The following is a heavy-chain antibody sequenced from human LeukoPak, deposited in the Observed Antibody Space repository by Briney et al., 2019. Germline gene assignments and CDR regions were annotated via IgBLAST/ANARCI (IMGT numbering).Heavy chain of an antibody. CDR1: AFTFSSYA. J-gene: IGHJ4*02. D-gene: IGHD5-12*01. CDR2: ISVSGGST. CDR3: AKEGSSVRSWLDIVATTHFDY. Sequence: PGGSLRLSCAASAFTFSSYAMSWVRQAPGKGLEWVSAISVSGGSTYYADSVKGRFTISRDNSKNTVYLQMNSLRAEDTAVYYCAKEGSSVRSWLDIVATTHFDYWGQGTLVTVSS. V-gene: IGHV3-23*01.